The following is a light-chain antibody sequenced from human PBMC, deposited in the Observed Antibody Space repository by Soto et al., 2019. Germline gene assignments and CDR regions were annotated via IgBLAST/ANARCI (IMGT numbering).Light chain of an antibody. V-gene: IGLV2-14*01. CDR1: SSDVGGYNY. Sequence: QSALTQPASVSGSPGQSITISCTGTSSDVGGYNYVSWYQQHPGKAPKLMIYDVSNRPSGASNRFSGSKSGNTASLTISGLQAEDAADYYCSSYTSSSTLVVFGGGTMLTVL. J-gene: IGLJ2*01. CDR2: DVS. CDR3: SSYTSSSTLVV.